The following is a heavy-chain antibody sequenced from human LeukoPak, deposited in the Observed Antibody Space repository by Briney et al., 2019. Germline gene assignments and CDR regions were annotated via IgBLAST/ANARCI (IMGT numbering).Heavy chain of an antibody. CDR2: IYYSGST. CDR1: GGSISSYY. CDR3: ARAVADAFDI. Sequence: PSETLSLTCTVSGGSISSYYWNWIRQPPGKGLEWIGYIYYSGSTNYNPSLKSRVTISVDTSKNQFSLKLSSVTAADTAVYYCARAVADAFDIWGQGTMVTVSS. J-gene: IGHJ3*02. D-gene: IGHD6-19*01. V-gene: IGHV4-59*08.